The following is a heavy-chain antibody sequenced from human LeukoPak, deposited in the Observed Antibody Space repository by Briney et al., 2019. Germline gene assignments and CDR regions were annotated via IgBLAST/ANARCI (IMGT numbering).Heavy chain of an antibody. J-gene: IGHJ4*02. Sequence: SGTLSLTCAVYGGSFSGYCWSWIRQPPGKGLEWIGEINHSGSTNYNPSLKSRVTISVDTSKNQFSLKLSSVTAADTAVYHCARGVYCSGGSCFLPLDYWGQGTLVTVSS. CDR2: INHSGST. CDR3: ARGVYCSGGSCFLPLDY. CDR1: GGSFSGYC. V-gene: IGHV4-34*01. D-gene: IGHD2-15*01.